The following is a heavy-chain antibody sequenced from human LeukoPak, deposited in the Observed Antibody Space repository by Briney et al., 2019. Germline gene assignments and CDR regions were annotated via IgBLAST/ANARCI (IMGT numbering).Heavy chain of an antibody. Sequence: PSETLSLTCTVSGGSISSSSYYWGWIRQPPGKGLEWIGSIYYSGGTYYNPSLKSRGTISVDTSKNQFSLKLSSVTAADTAVYYCARRLSTYSSSPYFDYWGQGTLVTVSS. D-gene: IGHD6-6*01. CDR2: IYYSGGT. CDR3: ARRLSTYSSSPYFDY. CDR1: GGSISSSSYY. V-gene: IGHV4-39*01. J-gene: IGHJ4*02.